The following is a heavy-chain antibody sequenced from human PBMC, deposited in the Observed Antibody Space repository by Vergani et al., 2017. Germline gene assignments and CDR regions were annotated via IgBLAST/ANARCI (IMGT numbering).Heavy chain of an antibody. V-gene: IGHV1-69*18. J-gene: IGHJ5*02. Sequence: QVQLVQSGAEVKKPGSSVKVSCKASGGTFSSYAISWVRQAPGQGLEWMGRIIPIFGTANYAQKFQGRVTITADESTSTAYMELSSLRSEDTAVYYCAGTHGSGYSYGLTPAPTRWFDPWGQGTLVTVSS. CDR2: IIPIFGTA. CDR3: AGTHGSGYSYGLTPAPTRWFDP. D-gene: IGHD5-18*01. CDR1: GGTFSSYA.